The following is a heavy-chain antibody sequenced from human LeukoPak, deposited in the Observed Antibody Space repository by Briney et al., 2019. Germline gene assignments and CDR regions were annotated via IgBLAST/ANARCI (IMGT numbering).Heavy chain of an antibody. CDR2: IIPIFGTA. V-gene: IGHV1-69*05. CDR1: GGTFSSYA. Sequence: SVKVSCKASGGTFSSYAISWVRQAPGQGLEWMGRIIPIFGTANYAQKFQGRVTITTDESTSTAYMELSSLRSEDTAVYYCARPVTYYYDSSGPSGAFDIWGQGTMVTVSS. D-gene: IGHD3-22*01. CDR3: ARPVTYYYDSSGPSGAFDI. J-gene: IGHJ3*02.